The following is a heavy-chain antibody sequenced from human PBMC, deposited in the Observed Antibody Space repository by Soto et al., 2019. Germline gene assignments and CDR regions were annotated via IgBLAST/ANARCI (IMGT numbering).Heavy chain of an antibody. CDR3: ARVTAVAGIDYDYGMDV. CDR1: GDSIYSGSYY. J-gene: IGHJ6*02. Sequence: QVQLQESGPGLVKPSQTLSLTCTVSGDSIYSGSYYWNWIRQHPGKGLEWIGNIYYNGNTNYNPSLESRVTISVDTSQNQFSLKLNSVTAADTAVYYCARVTAVAGIDYDYGMDVWGQGTTVTVSS. V-gene: IGHV4-31*03. CDR2: IYYNGNT. D-gene: IGHD6-19*01.